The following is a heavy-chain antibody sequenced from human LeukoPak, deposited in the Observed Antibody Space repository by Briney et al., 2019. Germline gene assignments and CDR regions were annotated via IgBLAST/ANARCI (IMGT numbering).Heavy chain of an antibody. D-gene: IGHD3-22*01. Sequence: SETLSLTCTVSGGSISSYHWSWIRQPAGKGLEWIGRIYTSGSTNYNLSLKSRVTMSVDTSKNQFSLKLSSVTAADTAVYYCARDRHYYDSSGYLFDYWGQGTLVTVSS. CDR3: ARDRHYYDSSGYLFDY. CDR2: IYTSGST. V-gene: IGHV4-4*07. CDR1: GGSISSYH. J-gene: IGHJ4*02.